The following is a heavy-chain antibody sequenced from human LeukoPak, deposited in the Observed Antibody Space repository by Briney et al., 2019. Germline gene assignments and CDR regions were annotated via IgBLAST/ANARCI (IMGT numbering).Heavy chain of an antibody. CDR3: ARLSWELVDY. CDR1: GDSISSYY. J-gene: IGHJ4*02. V-gene: IGHV4-59*01. CDR2: IYYSGST. Sequence: SETLSLTCTVSGDSISSYYWSWIRQPPGKGLEWIGYIYYSGSTNYNPSLKSRVTISVDTSKNQFSLKLSSVTAADTAVYYCARLSWELVDYWGQGTLVTVSS. D-gene: IGHD1-26*01.